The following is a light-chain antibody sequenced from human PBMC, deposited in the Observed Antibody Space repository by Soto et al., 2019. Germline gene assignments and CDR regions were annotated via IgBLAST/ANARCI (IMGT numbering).Light chain of an antibody. J-gene: IGKJ5*01. CDR2: GAS. CDR1: HAISDVY. V-gene: IGKV3-20*01. Sequence: VLTQSPGTLSLSPGERATLSCRASHAISDVYLDWYQQKPGQAPRLLIYGASNRATGIPNRFSGSGSWTDFTLTIDRLEPEDFALYYWQQSSTSPTFGQGTRLDIK. CDR3: QQSSTSPT.